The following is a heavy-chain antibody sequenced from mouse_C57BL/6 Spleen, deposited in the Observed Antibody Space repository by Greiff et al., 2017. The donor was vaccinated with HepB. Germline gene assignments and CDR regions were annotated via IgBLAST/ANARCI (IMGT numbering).Heavy chain of an antibody. J-gene: IGHJ3*01. CDR3: ARRSFNWDGFAY. V-gene: IGHV1-26*01. Sequence: EVQLQQSGPELVKPGASVKISCKASGYTFTDYYMNWVKQSHGKSLEWIGDINPNNGGTSYNQKFTDKATLTVDKSSTTAYMELRSLTSEDSAGYYCARRSFNWDGFAYWVQGTLVTVSA. CDR2: INPNNGGT. CDR1: GYTFTDYY. D-gene: IGHD4-1*01.